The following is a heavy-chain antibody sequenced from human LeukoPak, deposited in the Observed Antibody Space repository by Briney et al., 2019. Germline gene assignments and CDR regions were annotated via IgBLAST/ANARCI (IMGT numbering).Heavy chain of an antibody. D-gene: IGHD3-22*01. J-gene: IGHJ4*02. CDR1: GYTFTSYA. V-gene: IGHV1-3*01. Sequence: ASVKVSCKASGYTFTSYAMHWVRQAPGQRLEWMGWINAGNGNTKYSQKFQGRVTITRDTSASTVYMELSSLRSEDTAVYYCARDTDPLYYYDSSGYYSDPGRVDYWGQGTLVTVSS. CDR3: ARDTDPLYYYDSSGYYSDPGRVDY. CDR2: INAGNGNT.